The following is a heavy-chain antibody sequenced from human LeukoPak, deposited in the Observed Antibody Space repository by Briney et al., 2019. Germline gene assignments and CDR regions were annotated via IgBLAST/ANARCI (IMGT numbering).Heavy chain of an antibody. D-gene: IGHD2-15*01. J-gene: IGHJ3*02. CDR1: GGSFSGYY. CDR3: CSYGLDAFDI. V-gene: IGHV4-34*01. Sequence: SETLSLTCAVYGGSFSGYYWSWIRQPPGKGLEWIGEINHSGSTNYNPSLKNRVTISVDTSKNQFSLKLSSVTAADTAVYYCCSYGLDAFDIWGQGTMVTVSS. CDR2: INHSGST.